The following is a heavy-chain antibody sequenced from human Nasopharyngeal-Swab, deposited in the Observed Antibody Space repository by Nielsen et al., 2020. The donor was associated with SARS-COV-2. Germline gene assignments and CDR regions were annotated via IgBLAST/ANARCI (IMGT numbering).Heavy chain of an antibody. D-gene: IGHD6-13*01. Sequence: ASVKVSCKASGYTFTSYAMHWVRQAPGQRLEWMGWINAGNGNTKYSQKFQGRVTMTRDTSTSTVYMELSSLRSEDTAVYYCARDQASIAAMAYWGQGTLVTVSS. V-gene: IGHV1-3*01. CDR2: INAGNGNT. J-gene: IGHJ4*02. CDR3: ARDQASIAAMAY. CDR1: GYTFTSYA.